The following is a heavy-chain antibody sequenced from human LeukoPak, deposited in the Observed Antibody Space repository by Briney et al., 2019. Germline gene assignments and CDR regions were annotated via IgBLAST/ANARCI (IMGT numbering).Heavy chain of an antibody. J-gene: IGHJ6*03. CDR2: INPKSGVT. Sequence: GASVKVSCKASGYTFTSYDINWVRQATGQGLEWMVWINPKSGVTNYAQKFQGRVTMTRDTSISTGYMELSRLRSDDTAVFYCAKSKVTSDTYYYYMDVWGKGTTVTVSS. CDR1: GYTFTSYD. V-gene: IGHV1-2*02. D-gene: IGHD2-21*02. CDR3: AKSKVTSDTYYYYMDV.